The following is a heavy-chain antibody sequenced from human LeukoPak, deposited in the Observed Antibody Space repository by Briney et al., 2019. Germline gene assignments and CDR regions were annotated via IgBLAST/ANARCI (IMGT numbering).Heavy chain of an antibody. CDR1: GYTFTSYG. Sequence: ASVKVSCKASGYTFTSYGISWVRQAPGQGLEWMGWISAYNGNTNYAQKLQGRGTMTTDTSTSTAYMELSSLRSEDTAVYYCARETEYSSSSWFDPWGQGTLVTVSS. J-gene: IGHJ5*02. CDR3: ARETEYSSSSWFDP. V-gene: IGHV1-18*01. CDR2: ISAYNGNT. D-gene: IGHD6-6*01.